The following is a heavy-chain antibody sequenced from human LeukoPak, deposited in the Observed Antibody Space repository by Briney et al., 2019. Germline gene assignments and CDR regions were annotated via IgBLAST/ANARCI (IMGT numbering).Heavy chain of an antibody. CDR3: ARESSSLYYYYGMDV. V-gene: IGHV4-31*03. Sequence: SQTLSLTCTVSGGSISSGGYYWSWIRQHPGKGLEWIGYIYYSGSTYYNPSLKSRVTISVDTSKNQFSLKLSSVTAADTAVYYCARESSSLYYYYGMDVWSQGTTVTVSS. CDR1: GGSISSGGYY. CDR2: IYYSGST. J-gene: IGHJ6*02. D-gene: IGHD6-6*01.